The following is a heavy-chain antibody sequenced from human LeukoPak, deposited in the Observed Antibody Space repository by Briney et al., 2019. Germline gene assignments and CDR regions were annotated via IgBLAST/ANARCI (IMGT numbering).Heavy chain of an antibody. D-gene: IGHD2-2*01. CDR2: IGTAGDT. Sequence: GGSLRPSCAASGFTFSSYDMHWVRQATGKGLEWVSAIGTAGDTYYPGSVKGRFTISRENAKNSLYLQMNSLRAGDTAVYYCARAYCSSTSCTYDYWGQGTLVTVSS. V-gene: IGHV3-13*01. CDR3: ARAYCSSTSCTYDY. J-gene: IGHJ4*02. CDR1: GFTFSSYD.